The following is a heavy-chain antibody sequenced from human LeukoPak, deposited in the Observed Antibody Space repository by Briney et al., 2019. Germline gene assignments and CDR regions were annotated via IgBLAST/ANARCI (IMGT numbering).Heavy chain of an antibody. Sequence: GSLRLSCAASGFTFSSYAMSWVRQAPGKGLEWVTVIASDGNDQHYADSVKGRFTISRDNSKNTVFLQMNSLRIEDTAVYYCARDFDQGGADYYFAYWGQGTLVT. CDR3: ARDFDQGGADYYFAY. V-gene: IGHV3-30-3*01. CDR1: GFTFSSYA. J-gene: IGHJ4*02. CDR2: IASDGNDQ. D-gene: IGHD3-9*01.